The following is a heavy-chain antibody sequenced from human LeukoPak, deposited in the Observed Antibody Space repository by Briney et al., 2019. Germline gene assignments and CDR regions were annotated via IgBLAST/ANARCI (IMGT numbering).Heavy chain of an antibody. Sequence: SETLSLAWAVYGGSFTGYSGRWVRQPPGKGLEWIGQIFYSGSTNYNPSLKSRVSILVDTSKNQFSLNPRSVTAADTALYYCERVGGGITDKNNYYYGIDVWGQGTAVIVSS. J-gene: IGHJ6*02. V-gene: IGHV4-59*01. CDR1: GGSFTGYS. CDR2: IFYSGST. D-gene: IGHD1-20*01. CDR3: ERVGGGITDKNNYYYGIDV.